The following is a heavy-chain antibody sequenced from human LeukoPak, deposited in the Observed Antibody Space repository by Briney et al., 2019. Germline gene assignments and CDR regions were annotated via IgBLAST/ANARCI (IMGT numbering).Heavy chain of an antibody. CDR3: AKEAVFGVVISTPADY. CDR2: ISGRGGST. Sequence: GGSLRLSCAASGFTFSSYAMSGVRQAPGKGLERVSAISGRGGSTYYADSVKGRFTSSRDNSKNTLYLQINSLRAEDTAVYYCAKEAVFGVVISTPADYWSQGTLVTVSS. D-gene: IGHD3-3*01. CDR1: GFTFSSYA. J-gene: IGHJ4*02. V-gene: IGHV3-23*01.